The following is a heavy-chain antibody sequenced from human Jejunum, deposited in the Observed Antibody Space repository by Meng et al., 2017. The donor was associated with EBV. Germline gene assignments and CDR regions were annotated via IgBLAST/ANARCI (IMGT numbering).Heavy chain of an antibody. D-gene: IGHD3/OR15-3a*01. Sequence: QCQLMQSGDEVKKPGSSVKLSCKASGYTFTNYPIHWVRQATEQRPEWMGCINPGNGETEFSQKFQGRVTITRDTSATTAYMELTSLRSEDTAVYYCASRPGFNIGPFDYWGQGTLVTVSS. CDR2: INPGNGET. CDR3: ASRPGFNIGPFDY. J-gene: IGHJ4*02. CDR1: GYTFTNYP. V-gene: IGHV1-3*01.